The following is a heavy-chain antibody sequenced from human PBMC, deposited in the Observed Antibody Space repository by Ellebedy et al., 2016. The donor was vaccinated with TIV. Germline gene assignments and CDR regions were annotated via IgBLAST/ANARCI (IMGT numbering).Heavy chain of an antibody. Sequence: GGSLRLSXAVSGFSVSSSYMNWVRQAPGKELDWVSIIYRGGDIDYADSVKGRFTTSRDNSKNTLHLQMDSLRVEGTAVYYCAKEEGFYGSGRGAFNIWGQGTTVTVSS. J-gene: IGHJ3*02. CDR1: GFSVSSSY. CDR3: AKEEGFYGSGRGAFNI. CDR2: IYRGGDI. V-gene: IGHV3-53*01. D-gene: IGHD3-10*01.